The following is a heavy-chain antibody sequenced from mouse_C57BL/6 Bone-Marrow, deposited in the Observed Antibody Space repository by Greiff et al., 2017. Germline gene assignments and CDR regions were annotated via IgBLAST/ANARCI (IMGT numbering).Heavy chain of an antibody. J-gene: IGHJ3*01. D-gene: IGHD1-1*01. CDR3: ARWTTGFAY. CDR1: GYTFTGYW. V-gene: IGHV1-9*01. Sequence: VQLQQSGAELMKPGASVKLSCKATGYTFTGYWIEWVKQRPGHGLEWIGEILPGSGSTNYTEKFKGQATVTADTSSNTAYMQLSSLTTEDSAIYYCARWTTGFAYWGQGTLVTVSA. CDR2: ILPGSGST.